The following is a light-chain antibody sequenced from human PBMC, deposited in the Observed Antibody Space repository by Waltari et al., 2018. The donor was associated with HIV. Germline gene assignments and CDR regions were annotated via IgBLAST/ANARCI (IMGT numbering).Light chain of an antibody. CDR1: SSYIGVYHH. J-gene: IGLJ3*02. Sequence: QSALTQPASVSGSPGQSITISCPGTSSYIGVYHHFFWYQQHPGRAPKLKIYDVSNRPSGVSDRFSGSKSGNTASLTISGLQTEDEADYYCSSFTSGTTWVFGGGTKVTVL. CDR2: DVS. V-gene: IGLV2-14*03. CDR3: SSFTSGTTWV.